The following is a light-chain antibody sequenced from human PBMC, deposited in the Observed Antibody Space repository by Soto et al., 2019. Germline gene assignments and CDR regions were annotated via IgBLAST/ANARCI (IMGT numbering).Light chain of an antibody. CDR1: QSVFDSSNNKNF. CDR2: GVS. Sequence: DIVMTRSPDSLAVSLCERSTINWKSRQSVFDSSNNKNFFAWYQQKPGQVPRLLIYGVSSRATGIPDRFSGSGSGTDFTLTINRLEPEDFAMYYCQQYGSSPRTFGQGTKVDIK. V-gene: IGKV4-1*01. CDR3: QQYGSSPRT. J-gene: IGKJ1*01.